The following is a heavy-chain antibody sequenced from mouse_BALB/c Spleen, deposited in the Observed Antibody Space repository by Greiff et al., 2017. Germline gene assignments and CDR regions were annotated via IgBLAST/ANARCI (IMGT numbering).Heavy chain of an antibody. CDR3: ARGGEVRRAPWFAY. V-gene: IGHV5-17*02. D-gene: IGHD2-14*01. J-gene: IGHJ3*01. CDR2: ISSGSSTI. Sequence: EVMLVESGGGLVQPGGSRKLSCAASGFTFSSFGMHWVRQAPEKGLEWVAYISSGSSTIYYADTVKGRFTISRDNPKNTLFLQMTSLRSEDTAMYYCARGGEVRRAPWFAYWGQGTLVTVSA. CDR1: GFTFSSFG.